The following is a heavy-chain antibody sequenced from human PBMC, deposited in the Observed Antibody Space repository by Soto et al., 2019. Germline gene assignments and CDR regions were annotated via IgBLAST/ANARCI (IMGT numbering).Heavy chain of an antibody. CDR1: GGSISGGVGGRYY. V-gene: IGHV4-30-4*01. CDR2: IYDSGST. CDR3: AREVIPLTTDWDFDL. Sequence: QLQLRESGPGLVKPSETLSLTCTVSGGSISGGVGGRYYWSWIRQPPGKGLEWIGYIYDSGSTYYNPSLKCRVTLSVDTSKNQFSLRLSSVTAADTAVYYCAREVIPLTTDWDFDLWGRGTLVTVSS. J-gene: IGHJ2*01. D-gene: IGHD4-17*01.